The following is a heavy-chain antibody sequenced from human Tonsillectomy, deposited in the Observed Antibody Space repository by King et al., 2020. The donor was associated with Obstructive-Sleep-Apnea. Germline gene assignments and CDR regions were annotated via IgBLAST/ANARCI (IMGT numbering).Heavy chain of an antibody. J-gene: IGHJ4*02. V-gene: IGHV4-39*01. D-gene: IGHD1-14*01. Sequence: QLQESGPGLVKPSETLSLTCTVPGDPLNSSSYYWGWIGQPPGKGLEWIGGIYYRGSTYYNPPLKSRVTISVDTSKNQFSLKLGSVTAADTAVYYCATHTTAWRPVDSWGQGTLVTVSS. CDR2: IYYRGST. CDR3: ATHTTAWRPVDS. CDR1: GDPLNSSSYY.